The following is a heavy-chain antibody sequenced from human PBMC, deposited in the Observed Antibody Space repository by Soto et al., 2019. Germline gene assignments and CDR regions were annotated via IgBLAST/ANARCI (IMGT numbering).Heavy chain of an antibody. D-gene: IGHD3-10*01. CDR3: ARDSGYVAGNSVNHDIDY. Sequence: EVQLVESGGGLVQPGGSLRLSCAASGFKFHWYWMSWVRQAPGKGLEWLATIKTDASEKKYVDSVKGRFTMSRDNAKNSVYLQKDSLRTEDTAVYYCARDSGYVAGNSVNHDIDYWGHGTLVTASS. V-gene: IGHV3-7*01. CDR1: GFKFHWYW. CDR2: IKTDASEK. J-gene: IGHJ4*01.